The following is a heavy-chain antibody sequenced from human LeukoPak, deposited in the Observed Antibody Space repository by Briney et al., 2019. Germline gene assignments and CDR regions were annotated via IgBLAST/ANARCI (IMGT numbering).Heavy chain of an antibody. Sequence: GGSLRLSCAASGFSVRTTYMSWVRQAPGKGLEWVSVLYTGGGTDHADSVKGRFTISRDNSKNTLSLQMNSLRAEDTAIYYCTRSGYRHPYHFDSWGQGTLVTVSS. CDR1: GFSVRTTY. J-gene: IGHJ4*02. V-gene: IGHV3-53*01. CDR3: TRSGYRHPYHFDS. D-gene: IGHD3-22*01. CDR2: LYTGGGT.